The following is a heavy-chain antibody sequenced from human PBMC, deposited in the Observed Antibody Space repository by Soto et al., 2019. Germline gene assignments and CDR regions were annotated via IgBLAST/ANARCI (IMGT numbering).Heavy chain of an antibody. Sequence: SETLSLTCTVSGDSISSYYWSWTRQPPGKGLEWIGYIYYSGSTNYNPSLKSRVTISVDTSKNQFSLKLSSVTAADTAVYYCARVGRDGYNLRFDPWGQGTLVTVSS. CDR1: GDSISSYY. CDR3: ARVGRDGYNLRFDP. V-gene: IGHV4-59*01. D-gene: IGHD5-12*01. CDR2: IYYSGST. J-gene: IGHJ5*02.